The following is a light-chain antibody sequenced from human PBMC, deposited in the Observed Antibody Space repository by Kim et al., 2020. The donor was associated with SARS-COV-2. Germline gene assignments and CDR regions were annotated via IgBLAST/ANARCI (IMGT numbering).Light chain of an antibody. V-gene: IGLV10-54*01. CDR1: SNNVGNQG. Sequence: QAGLTQPPSVSKDLRQTATLTCTGNSNNVGNQGAAWLQHHQGHPPKLLFYRNNNRPSGISERLSAARSGNTASLTITGLQPEDEADYYCSAWDSSLSVWVFGGETKLTVL. J-gene: IGLJ3*02. CDR3: SAWDSSLSVWV. CDR2: RNN.